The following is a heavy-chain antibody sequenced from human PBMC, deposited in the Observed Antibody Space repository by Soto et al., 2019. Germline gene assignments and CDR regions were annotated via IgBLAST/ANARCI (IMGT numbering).Heavy chain of an antibody. CDR3: ARTTVLRFLEWLHWFDP. D-gene: IGHD3-3*01. CDR2: IYYSGST. CDR1: GGSISSGGYY. Sequence: PSETLSLTCTVSGGSISSGGYYWSWIRQHPGKGLEWIGYIYYSGSTYYNPSLKSRVTISVDTSKNQFSLKLSSVTAADTAVYYCARTTVLRFLEWLHWFDPWCQGTLVTVSS. V-gene: IGHV4-31*03. J-gene: IGHJ5*02.